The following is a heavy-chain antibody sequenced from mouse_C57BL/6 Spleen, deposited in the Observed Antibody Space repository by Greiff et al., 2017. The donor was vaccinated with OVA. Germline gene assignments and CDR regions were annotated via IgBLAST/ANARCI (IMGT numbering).Heavy chain of an antibody. V-gene: IGHV1-85*01. D-gene: IGHD2-4*01. J-gene: IGHJ3*01. CDR1: GYTFTSYD. Sequence: QVQLQQSGPELVKPGASVKLSCKASGYTFTSYDINWVKQRPGQGLEWIGWIYPRDGSTKYNEKFKGKATLTVDTSSSTAYMELHSLTSEDSAVYFCARREIYYDYDVWFAYWGQGTLVTVSA. CDR3: ARREIYYDYDVWFAY. CDR2: IYPRDGST.